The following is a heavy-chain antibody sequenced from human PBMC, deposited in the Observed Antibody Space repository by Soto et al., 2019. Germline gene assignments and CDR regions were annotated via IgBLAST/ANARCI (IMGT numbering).Heavy chain of an antibody. D-gene: IGHD3-3*01. Sequence: SETLSLTCTVSGGSISSYYWSWIRQPPGKGLEWIGYIYYSGSTNYNPSLKSRVTISVDTSKNQFSLKLSSVTAADTAVYYCARHNWRTGPFDYCGQGTLVTVSS. J-gene: IGHJ4*02. V-gene: IGHV4-59*08. CDR3: ARHNWRTGPFDY. CDR1: GGSISSYY. CDR2: IYYSGST.